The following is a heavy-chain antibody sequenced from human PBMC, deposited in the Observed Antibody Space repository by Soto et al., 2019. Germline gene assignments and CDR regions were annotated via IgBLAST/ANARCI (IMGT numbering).Heavy chain of an antibody. V-gene: IGHV1-18*01. Sequence: QVPLVQSGGEVKKPGASVKVSCQASGYTFSDYAISWVRQAPGQGLEWMGWISASTRNTDQAQNFQGRVIMTLDTSTNPAYMELTILRSADTAVYYCVRCYCSVGSCYACWHFDLWGRGTLVTVSS. CDR2: ISASTRNT. D-gene: IGHD2-15*01. J-gene: IGHJ2*01. CDR3: VRCYCSVGSCYACWHFDL. CDR1: GYTFSDYA.